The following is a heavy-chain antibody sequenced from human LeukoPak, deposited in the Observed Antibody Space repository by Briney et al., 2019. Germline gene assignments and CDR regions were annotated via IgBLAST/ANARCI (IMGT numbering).Heavy chain of an antibody. V-gene: IGHV3-30-3*01. CDR2: ISYDGSNK. J-gene: IGHJ2*01. CDR3: ARGKLTGWYFDL. Sequence: QPGRSLRLSCAASGFTFSSYAMHWVRQAPGKGLEWVAVISYDGSNKYYADSVKGRFTISRDNSKNTLYLQMNSLRAEDTAVYYCARGKLTGWYFDLWGRGTLVTVSS. CDR1: GFTFSSYA. D-gene: IGHD1-20*01.